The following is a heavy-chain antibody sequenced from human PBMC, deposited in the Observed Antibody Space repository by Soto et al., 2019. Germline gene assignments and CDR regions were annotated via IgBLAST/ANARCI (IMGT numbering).Heavy chain of an antibody. CDR1: GFTFSSYS. CDR3: ARDNGGAAYSSGWYGY. CDR2: ISSSSSTI. Sequence: EVQLVESGGGLVQPGGSLRLSCAASGFTFSSYSMNWVRQAPGKGLEWVSYISSSSSTIYYADSVKGRFTISRDNAKNSLYLQRNSLRAEDTAVYYCARDNGGAAYSSGWYGYWGQGTLVTVSS. D-gene: IGHD6-19*01. J-gene: IGHJ4*02. V-gene: IGHV3-48*01.